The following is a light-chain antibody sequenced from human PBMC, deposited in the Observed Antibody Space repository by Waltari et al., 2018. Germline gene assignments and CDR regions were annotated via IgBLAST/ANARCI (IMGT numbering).Light chain of an antibody. CDR1: SSNIGNND. CDR3: ATWDSRLSVVV. V-gene: IGLV1-51*01. J-gene: IGLJ3*02. Sequence: QSVLTQPPSVSAAPGQRVTISCSGGSSNIGNNDVSWYQQFPGTAPKLLITDNNKRPFGMLDRYSGSKSATTATLGITGLQTGDEADYYCATWDSRLSVVVFGGGTKVTVL. CDR2: DNN.